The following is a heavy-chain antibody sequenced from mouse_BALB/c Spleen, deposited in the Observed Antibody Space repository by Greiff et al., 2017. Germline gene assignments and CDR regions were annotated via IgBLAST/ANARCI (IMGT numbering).Heavy chain of an antibody. CDR1: GYTFTSYW. Sequence: VKLMESGPELVRPGASVKMSCKASGYTFTSYWMHWVKQRPGQGLEWIGMIDPSNSETRLNQKFKDKATLNVDKSSNTAYMQLSSLTSEDSAVYYCARSRGYDYYWYFDVWGAGTTVTVSS. V-gene: IGHV1S127*01. J-gene: IGHJ1*01. D-gene: IGHD2-4*01. CDR2: IDPSNSET. CDR3: ARSRGYDYYWYFDV.